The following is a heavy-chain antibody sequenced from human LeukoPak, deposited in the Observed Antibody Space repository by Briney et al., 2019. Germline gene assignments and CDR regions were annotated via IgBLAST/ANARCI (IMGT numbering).Heavy chain of an antibody. J-gene: IGHJ2*01. CDR2: IYTSGST. CDR1: GGSISSGSYY. V-gene: IGHV4-61*02. CDR3: ASGKRYCSSTSCFDYWYFDL. Sequence: SQTLSLTCTVSGGSISSGSYYWGWIRQPAGKGLEWIGRIYTSGSTNYNPSLKSRVTISVDTSKNQFSLKLSSVTAADTAVYYCASGKRYCSSTSCFDYWYFDLWGRGTLVTVSS. D-gene: IGHD2-2*01.